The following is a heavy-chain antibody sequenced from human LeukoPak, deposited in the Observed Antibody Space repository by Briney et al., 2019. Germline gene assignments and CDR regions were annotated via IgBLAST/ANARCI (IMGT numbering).Heavy chain of an antibody. CDR3: AKDGYNYSDY. D-gene: IGHD5-24*01. J-gene: IGHJ4*02. CDR2: VRYDGSNK. Sequence: GGSLRLSCAASGFTFSNYGMHWVRQAPGKGLEWVAFVRYDGSNKDYADSVKGRFTISRDNSKNTLYLQMNSLRAEDTAVYYCAKDGYNYSDYWGQGTLVTVSS. V-gene: IGHV3-30*02. CDR1: GFTFSNYG.